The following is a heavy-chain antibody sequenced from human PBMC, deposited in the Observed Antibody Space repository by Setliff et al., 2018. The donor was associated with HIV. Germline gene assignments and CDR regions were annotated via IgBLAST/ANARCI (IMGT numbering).Heavy chain of an antibody. CDR2: MNPNSGNT. Sequence: ASVKVSCKASGYNFTSYDINWVRQATGQGLEWMGWMNPNSGNTGYAQKFQGRVTMTRNTSISTAYMELSSLRSEDTAVYYCARGSSYSSSWYVFRPQALNDSFDIWAQGTMVTVSS. J-gene: IGHJ3*02. V-gene: IGHV1-8*02. D-gene: IGHD6-13*01. CDR3: ARGSSYSSSWYVFRPQALNDSFDI. CDR1: GYNFTSYD.